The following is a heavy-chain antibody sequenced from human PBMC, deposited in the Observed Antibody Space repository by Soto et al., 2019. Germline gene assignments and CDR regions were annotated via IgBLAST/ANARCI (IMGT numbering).Heavy chain of an antibody. CDR1: GYSISSGYY. V-gene: IGHV4-38-2*02. CDR3: ARDLLLTSFDP. CDR2: IYHSGST. Sequence: SETLSLTGAVSGYSISSGYYWGWIRQPPGKGLEWIGSIYHSGSTYYNPSLKSRVTISVDKSKNQFSLKLSSVTDADTAVYYCARDLLLTSFDPWGQGTLVTVSS. J-gene: IGHJ5*02. D-gene: IGHD3-22*01.